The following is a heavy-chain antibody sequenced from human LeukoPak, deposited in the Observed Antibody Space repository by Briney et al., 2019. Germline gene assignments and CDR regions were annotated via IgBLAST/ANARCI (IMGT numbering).Heavy chain of an antibody. V-gene: IGHV3-43*02. CDR1: GFAFDTFS. J-gene: IGHJ3*01. Sequence: GGSLRLSCAASGFAFDTFSMFWFRQPPGKGLEWVSLIGGDGGLSFYADSVKDRFTISRDNSKNYLYLQMNSLRPEDTAFCYCAKVISGWNRFAFDLWGQGTLVTVSS. D-gene: IGHD6-19*01. CDR2: IGGDGGLS. CDR3: AKVISGWNRFAFDL.